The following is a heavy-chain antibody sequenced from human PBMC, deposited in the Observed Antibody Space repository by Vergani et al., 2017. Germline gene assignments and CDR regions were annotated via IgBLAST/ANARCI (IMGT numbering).Heavy chain of an antibody. V-gene: IGHV3-23*04. CDR1: GFTFSSHA. D-gene: IGHD5-24*01. CDR3: GRGSDNYN. J-gene: IGHJ4*02. Sequence: EVNLVESGGGLVQPGGSLRLSCVASGFTFSSHAMSWVRQGHGQGLEWVSSIKNTGDSTHYADSVKGRFTISRDNSKNTLYLQMNSLRVEDTAVYYCGRGSDNYNWGQGTLVTVSS. CDR2: IKNTGDST.